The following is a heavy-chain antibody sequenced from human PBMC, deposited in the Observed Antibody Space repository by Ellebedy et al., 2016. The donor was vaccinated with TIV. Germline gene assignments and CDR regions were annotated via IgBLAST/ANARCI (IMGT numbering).Heavy chain of an antibody. CDR1: GDSVSSNSVA. CDR3: VRGSRGAFDI. J-gene: IGHJ3*02. Sequence: MPSETLSLTCAISGDSVSSNSVAWHWIRQSPSRGLEWLGRTYYRSKWYNEYAVSVKSRITINPDTSKNQFSLQLNSLTPEDQALYYCVRGSRGAFDIWGQGTMVIVSS. CDR2: TYYRSKWYN. V-gene: IGHV6-1*01.